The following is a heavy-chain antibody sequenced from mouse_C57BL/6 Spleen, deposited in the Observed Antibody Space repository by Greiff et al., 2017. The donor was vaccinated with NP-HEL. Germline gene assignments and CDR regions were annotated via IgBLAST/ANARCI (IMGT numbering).Heavy chain of an antibody. CDR1: GYAFTNYL. CDR3: ARDDGYYSHWYFDV. D-gene: IGHD2-3*01. J-gene: IGHJ1*03. V-gene: IGHV1-54*01. CDR2: INPGSGGT. Sequence: QVQLQQSGAELVRPGTSVKVSCKASGYAFTNYLIEWVKQRPGQGLEWIGVINPGSGGTNYNEKFKGKATLTADKSSSTAYMQLSSLTSEDSAVYFCARDDGYYSHWYFDVGGTGTTVTVSS.